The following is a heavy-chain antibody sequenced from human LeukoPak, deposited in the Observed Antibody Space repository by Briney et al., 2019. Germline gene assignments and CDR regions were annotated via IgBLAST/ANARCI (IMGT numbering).Heavy chain of an antibody. V-gene: IGHV3-48*03. CDR1: GFTFSSYE. Sequence: GGSLRPSCAASGFTFSSYEMNWVRQAPGKGLEWVSYISSSGSTIYYADSVKGRFTISRDNAKNSLDLQMNSLRAEDAAVYYCARDPPGYCSGGSCYPGDYFDYWGQGTLVTVSS. CDR2: ISSSGSTI. D-gene: IGHD2-15*01. CDR3: ARDPPGYCSGGSCYPGDYFDY. J-gene: IGHJ4*02.